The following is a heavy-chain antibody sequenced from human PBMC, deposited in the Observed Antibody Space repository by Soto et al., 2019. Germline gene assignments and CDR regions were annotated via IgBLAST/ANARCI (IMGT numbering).Heavy chain of an antibody. V-gene: IGHV4-30-4*01. CDR3: ARVADYGDYAIDY. CDR1: GGSISSGDYY. CDR2: IYYSGST. J-gene: IGHJ4*02. D-gene: IGHD4-17*01. Sequence: PXETLSLTCTVAGGSISSGDYYWNWIRQPPGKGLEWIGYIYYSGSTYYNPSLKSRVTISVDTSKNQFSLKLSSVTAADTAVYYCARVADYGDYAIDYWGQGTLVTVSS.